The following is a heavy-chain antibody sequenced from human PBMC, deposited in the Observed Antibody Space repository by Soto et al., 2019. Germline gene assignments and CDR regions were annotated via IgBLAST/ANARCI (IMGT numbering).Heavy chain of an antibody. J-gene: IGHJ6*02. D-gene: IGHD5-12*01. Sequence: KPSETLSLTCAVYGGSFSGYYWSWIRQPPGKGLEWIGEINHSGSTNYNPSLKSRVTISVDTSKNQFSLKLSSVTAADTAVYYCASRLKWLRYGMDVWGQGTTVTVSS. CDR2: INHSGST. CDR3: ASRLKWLRYGMDV. CDR1: GGSFSGYY. V-gene: IGHV4-34*01.